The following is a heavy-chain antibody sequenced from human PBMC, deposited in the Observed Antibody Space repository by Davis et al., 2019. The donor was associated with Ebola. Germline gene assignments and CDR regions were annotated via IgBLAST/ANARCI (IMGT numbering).Heavy chain of an antibody. V-gene: IGHV4-30-4*07. D-gene: IGHD2-15*01. CDR1: GGSISSGGYS. J-gene: IGHJ2*01. CDR3: ARANIVVVDARGWYFDL. CDR2: IYYSGST. Sequence: SETLSLTCAVSGGSISSGGYSWSWIRQPPGKGLEWIGYIYYSGSTYYNPSLKSRVTKSVDTSKNQFSLKLTSVTAADTAVYYCARANIVVVDARGWYFDLWGRGTLVTVSS.